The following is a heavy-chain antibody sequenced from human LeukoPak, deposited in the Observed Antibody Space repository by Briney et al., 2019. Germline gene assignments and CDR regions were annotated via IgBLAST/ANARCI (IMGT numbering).Heavy chain of an antibody. J-gene: IGHJ4*02. CDR1: GFTFSRYE. CDR2: ISSSGTTI. Sequence: PGGSLRLSCEAFGFTFSRYEMNWVRQAPGKGLEWLSYISSSGTTIYYADSVKGRFTISRDNAKNSLFLQMSSLRAEDTAVYYCARAVARLVDFWGQGTLVTVSS. V-gene: IGHV3-48*03. D-gene: IGHD6-19*01. CDR3: ARAVARLVDF.